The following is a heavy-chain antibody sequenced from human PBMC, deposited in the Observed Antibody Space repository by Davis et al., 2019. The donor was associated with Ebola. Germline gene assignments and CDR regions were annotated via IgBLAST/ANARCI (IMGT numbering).Heavy chain of an antibody. J-gene: IGHJ4*02. D-gene: IGHD3-22*01. CDR3: ARTRITRIQDV. V-gene: IGHV4-59*01. Sequence: MPSETLSLTCTVSGSAIDSYYWSWIREIPGKGLEWMGYVYSRGSPDYNASLRGRISISVDMSKSQVSLQLTSVTAADTAIYYCARTRITRIQDVWGQGTRVTVSS. CDR1: GSAIDSYY. CDR2: VYSRGSP.